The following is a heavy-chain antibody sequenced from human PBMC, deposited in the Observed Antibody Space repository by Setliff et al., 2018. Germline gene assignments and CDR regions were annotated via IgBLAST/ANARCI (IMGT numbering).Heavy chain of an antibody. CDR2: IYYSGST. Sequence: LSLPCAVSDFSVSSVYYWGWIRQPPGKGLEWIGSIYYSGSTYYNPSLKSRVTISVDTSKNQFSLKLSSVTAADTAVYYCARPTAYDFWSGYPARGYYMDVWGKGTTVTVSS. V-gene: IGHV4-38-2*01. J-gene: IGHJ6*03. D-gene: IGHD3-3*01. CDR3: ARPTAYDFWSGYPARGYYMDV. CDR1: DFSVSSVYY.